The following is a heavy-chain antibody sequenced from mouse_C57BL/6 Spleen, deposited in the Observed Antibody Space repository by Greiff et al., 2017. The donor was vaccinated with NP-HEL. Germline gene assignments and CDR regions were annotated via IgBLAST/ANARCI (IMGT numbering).Heavy chain of an antibody. D-gene: IGHD2-5*01. Sequence: QVQLQQSGAELVRPGASVTLSCKASGYTFTDYEMHWVKQTPVHGLEWIGAIDPETGGTAYNQKFKGKAILTADKSSSTAYMELRSLTSEDSAVDYCTRSGSNPLAMDYWGQGTSVTVSS. CDR1: GYTFTDYE. CDR3: TRSGSNPLAMDY. CDR2: IDPETGGT. J-gene: IGHJ4*01. V-gene: IGHV1-15*01.